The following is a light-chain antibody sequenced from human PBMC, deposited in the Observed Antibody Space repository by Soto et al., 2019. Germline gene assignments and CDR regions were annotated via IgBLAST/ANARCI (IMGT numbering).Light chain of an antibody. CDR1: QSLLHSNGYNY. CDR3: MKALQTPFT. V-gene: IGKV2-28*01. J-gene: IGKJ4*01. Sequence: IVMTQFPLSLPVTPGEPASISCRSSQSLLHSNGYNYLDWYLQKPGQSPQLLIYLGSNRASVRPDRFSGSRSGTDFTLKISRVETEDVWVYYCMKALQTPFTIGGRTTVDIK. CDR2: LGS.